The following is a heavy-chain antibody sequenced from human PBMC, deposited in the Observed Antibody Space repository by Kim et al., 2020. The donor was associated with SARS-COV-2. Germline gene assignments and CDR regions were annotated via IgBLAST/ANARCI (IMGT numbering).Heavy chain of an antibody. CDR1: GFTFSSYA. V-gene: IGHV3-23*01. CDR3: AKMAGDYSSRTYYYYGMDV. Sequence: GGSLRLSCAASGFTFSSYAMSWVRQAPGKGLEWVSAISGSGGSTYYADSVKGRFTISRDNSKNTLYLQMNSLRAEDTAVYYCAKMAGDYSSRTYYYYGMDVWGQGTTVTVSS. D-gene: IGHD4-17*01. J-gene: IGHJ6*02. CDR2: ISGSGGST.